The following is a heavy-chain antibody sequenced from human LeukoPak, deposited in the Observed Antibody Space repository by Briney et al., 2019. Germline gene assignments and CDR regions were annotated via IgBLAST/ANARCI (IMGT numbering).Heavy chain of an antibody. V-gene: IGHV1-69*04. D-gene: IGHD6-13*01. J-gene: IGHJ4*02. CDR1: GGTFSSYA. CDR3: ARVRIAAPGYFDY. CDR2: IIPILGIA. Sequence: SVKVSCKASGGTFSSYAVSWVRQAPGQGLEWMGRIIPILGIANYAQKFQGRVMITADKSTSTAYMELSSLRSEDTAVYYCARVRIAAPGYFDYWGQGTLVTVSS.